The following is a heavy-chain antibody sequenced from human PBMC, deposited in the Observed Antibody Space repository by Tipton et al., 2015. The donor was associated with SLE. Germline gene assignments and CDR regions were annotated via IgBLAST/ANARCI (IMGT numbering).Heavy chain of an antibody. V-gene: IGHV1-18*01. CDR2: ISTYNGYT. CDR3: ARYSIRDTSFGY. J-gene: IGHJ4*02. CDR1: GYTFPSYD. Sequence: QSGAEVKKPGASVKVSCKASGYTFPSYDINWVRQAPGQGLEWMGWISTYNGYTNYAQKFQVRVTMTTDTSTSTVYMELRSLRSDATAVYCCARYSIRDTSFGYWGQVTLVSFSS. D-gene: IGHD2-21*01.